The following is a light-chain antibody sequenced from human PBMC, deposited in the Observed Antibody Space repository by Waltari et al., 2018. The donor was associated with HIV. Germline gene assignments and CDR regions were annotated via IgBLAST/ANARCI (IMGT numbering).Light chain of an antibody. CDR1: DSNVGISY. Sequence: QSVLTQPPSASGTPGQRVPISCAGSDSNVGISYFSWYQQFPGTAPNLLIYRNDQRPSGVSDRFSGSKSGTSASLAISSLRSEDEADYYCASWDDALSGPRVFGGGTRLTVL. CDR3: ASWDDALSGPRV. V-gene: IGLV1-47*01. J-gene: IGLJ3*02. CDR2: RND.